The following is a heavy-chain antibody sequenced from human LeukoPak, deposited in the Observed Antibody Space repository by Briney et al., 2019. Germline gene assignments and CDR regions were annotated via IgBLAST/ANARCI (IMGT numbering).Heavy chain of an antibody. D-gene: IGHD3-22*01. J-gene: IGHJ6*03. CDR1: GGSFSDYY. CDR3: ARGRQDVNMIVVVMAGVSYYLDV. V-gene: IGHV4-34*01. CDR2: MSPSGSS. Sequence: SETLSLTCAVYGGSFSDYYWTWIRQTPGKGLEWIGEMSPSGSSNYNPFLKSRVTISVDTSKNQFSLKLSSVTAADTAVYYCARGRQDVNMIVVVMAGVSYYLDVWSKGTTVTVS.